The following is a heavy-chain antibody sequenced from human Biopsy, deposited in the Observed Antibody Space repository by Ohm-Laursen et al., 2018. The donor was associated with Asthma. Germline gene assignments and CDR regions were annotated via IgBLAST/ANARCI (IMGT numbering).Heavy chain of an antibody. V-gene: IGHV3-33*01. CDR1: GFTFSSYG. D-gene: IGHD3-3*01. J-gene: IGHJ6*02. CDR3: ARSIYDFWSGYYGMDV. Sequence: SLRLSCAASGFTFSSYGMHWVRQAPGKGLEWVAVIWYDGSNKYYADSVKGRFTISRDNSKNTLYLQMNSLRAEDAAVYYCARSIYDFWSGYYGMDVWGQGTTVTVSS. CDR2: IWYDGSNK.